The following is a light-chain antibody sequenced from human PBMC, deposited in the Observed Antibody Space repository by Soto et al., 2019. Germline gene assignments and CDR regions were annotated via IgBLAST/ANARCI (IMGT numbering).Light chain of an antibody. Sequence: QSALTQPRSVSGSPGQSVTISCTGTRSDVGGYNCVSWYQQHPGKAPKLMISDVSQRPSGVPDRFSGSKSGNTASLTISGLQAEDEADYYCCSFAGSPYVFGTGTKLTVL. CDR3: CSFAGSPYV. CDR1: RSDVGGYNC. CDR2: DVS. V-gene: IGLV2-11*01. J-gene: IGLJ1*01.